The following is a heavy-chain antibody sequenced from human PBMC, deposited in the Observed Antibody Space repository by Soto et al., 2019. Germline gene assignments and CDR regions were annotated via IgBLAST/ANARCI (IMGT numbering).Heavy chain of an antibody. CDR3: ATRDCSSTSCYFQGYYYYYMDV. J-gene: IGHJ6*03. Sequence: SETLSLTCTVSGGSISSGNFYWSWIRQPPGKGLEWIGYIYFSGSTNYNPSLKSRVTISVDTSKNQFSLKLSSVTAADTAVYYCATRDCSSTSCYFQGYYYYYMDVWGKGTTVTVSS. CDR2: IYFSGST. CDR1: GGSISSGNFY. D-gene: IGHD2-2*01. V-gene: IGHV4-61*01.